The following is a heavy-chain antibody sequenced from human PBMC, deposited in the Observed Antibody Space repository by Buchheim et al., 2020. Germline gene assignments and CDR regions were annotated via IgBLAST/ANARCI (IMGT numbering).Heavy chain of an antibody. Sequence: EVQLVESGGGLVQPGGSLRLSCAASGFTFSSYWMSWVRQAPGKGLEWVANIKQDGSEKYYVDSVKGRFTIFRDNAKHSLYLQMNSPRAEDTAVYYCAKVSSYDFWSGYSWTQDYWGQGTL. CDR1: GFTFSSYW. CDR2: IKQDGSEK. J-gene: IGHJ4*02. CDR3: AKVSSYDFWSGYSWTQDY. V-gene: IGHV3-7*03. D-gene: IGHD3-3*01.